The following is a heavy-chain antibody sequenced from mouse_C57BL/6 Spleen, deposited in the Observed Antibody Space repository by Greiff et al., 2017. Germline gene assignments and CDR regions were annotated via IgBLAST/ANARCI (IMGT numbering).Heavy chain of an antibody. V-gene: IGHV14-1*01. D-gene: IGHD1-1*01. J-gene: IGHJ2*01. Sequence: VQLQQSGAELVRPGASVKLSCTASGFNIKDYYMHWVKQRPEQGLEWIGRIDPEDGDTVYAPKFQGKATMTAYTSYNTAYLTLSNLTSEATAVYYFTTSDYYGSSYHDNWGQGTTLTFSS. CDR1: GFNIKDYY. CDR2: IDPEDGDT. CDR3: TTSDYYGSSYHDN.